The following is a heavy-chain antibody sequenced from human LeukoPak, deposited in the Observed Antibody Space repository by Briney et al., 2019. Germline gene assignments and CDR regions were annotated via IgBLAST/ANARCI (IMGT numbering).Heavy chain of an antibody. J-gene: IGHJ5*02. CDR1: GGSISCYY. D-gene: IGHD5-12*01. Sequence: SETLSLTCTVSGGSISCYYWSWIRQPPGKGLEWIGYIYYSGSTNYNPSLKSRVTISVDTSKNQFSLKLSSVTAADTAVYYCARRTGSGYDTPWGQGTLVTVSS. CDR3: ARRTGSGYDTP. CDR2: IYYSGST. V-gene: IGHV4-59*08.